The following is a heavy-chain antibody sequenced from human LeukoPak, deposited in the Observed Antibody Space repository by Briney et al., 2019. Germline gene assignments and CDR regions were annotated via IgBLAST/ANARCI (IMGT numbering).Heavy chain of an antibody. V-gene: IGHV1-18*01. CDR2: ISAYNGNT. D-gene: IGHD6-13*01. J-gene: IGHJ4*02. CDR1: GYTFTSYG. Sequence: GASVKVSCKASGYTFTSYGISWVRQAPGQGLEWMGRISAYNGNTNYAQKLQGRVTMTTDTSTSTAYMELRGLRSDDTAVYYCARESGGRQQLALDYWGQGTLVTVSS. CDR3: ARESGGRQQLALDY.